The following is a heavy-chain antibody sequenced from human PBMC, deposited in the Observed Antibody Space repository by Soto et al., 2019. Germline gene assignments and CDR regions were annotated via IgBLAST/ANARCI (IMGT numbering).Heavy chain of an antibody. D-gene: IGHD3-10*01. V-gene: IGHV4-4*02. CDR2: IYQSGST. J-gene: IGHJ3*02. CDR3: ESKFGELLADAFDI. Sequence: QVQLQETGPGLVKPSGTLSLTCAVSSGSISSRQWWTWVRQYPGKGLEWIGEIYQSGSTNYNPSLKGRVTRSIDKDNNQFSLKLSSVTAGDTAVYYCESKFGELLADAFDIWGQGTMVTVSS. CDR1: SGSISSRQW.